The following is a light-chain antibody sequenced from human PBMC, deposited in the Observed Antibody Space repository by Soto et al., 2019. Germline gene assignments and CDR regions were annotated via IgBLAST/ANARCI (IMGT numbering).Light chain of an antibody. CDR1: HSVNSH. J-gene: IGKJ5*01. CDR3: QQYKNWPL. Sequence: MMMTQSPATLSVSPGERVTLSCRTSHSVNSHVAWYQQKPGQAPRLLLYGASTRATGIPVRFSGSGFGTDFTLTISILQSEDFAVYYCQQYKNWPLFGQGRRLDIK. CDR2: GAS. V-gene: IGKV3-15*01.